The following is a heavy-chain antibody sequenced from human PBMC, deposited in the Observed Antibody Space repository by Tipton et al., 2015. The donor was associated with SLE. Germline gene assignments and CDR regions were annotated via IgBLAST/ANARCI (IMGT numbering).Heavy chain of an antibody. Sequence: TLSLTCTVSGGSISSSSYYWGWIRQPPGKGLEWIGSIYYSGSTYYNPSLKSRVTISVDTSKNQFSLKLSSATAADTAVYYCASGILTGNAAFDVWGQGTMVSVSP. J-gene: IGHJ3*01. CDR3: ASGILTGNAAFDV. V-gene: IGHV4-39*07. D-gene: IGHD3-9*01. CDR2: IYYSGST. CDR1: GGSISSSSYY.